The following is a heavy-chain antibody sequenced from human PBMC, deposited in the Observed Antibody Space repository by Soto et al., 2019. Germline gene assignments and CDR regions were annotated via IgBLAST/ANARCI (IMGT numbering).Heavy chain of an antibody. CDR2: IYYSGST. CDR1: GRSISSSSYY. J-gene: IGHJ5*02. Sequence: SETLSLTCTVFGRSISSSSYYWGWIRQPPGKGLEWIGSIYYSGSTYYNPSLKSRVTISVDTSKNQFSLKLSPVTAADTAVHYCARDWELNGWFAPCGQATLVNVSS. D-gene: IGHD1-26*01. V-gene: IGHV4-39*02. CDR3: ARDWELNGWFAP.